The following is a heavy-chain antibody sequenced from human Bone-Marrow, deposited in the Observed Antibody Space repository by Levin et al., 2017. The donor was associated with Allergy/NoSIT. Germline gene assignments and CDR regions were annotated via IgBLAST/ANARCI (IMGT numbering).Heavy chain of an antibody. CDR3: ARSELLWFGESRSGFDC. Sequence: TSETLSLTCTVSGGSFSTYYWSWIRQPPGKGLEWIGYIYYSGSTNYNPSLKSRVTISVDTSKNQFSLKLSSVTTADTAVYYCARSELLWFGESRSGFDCWGQGTLVTVSS. CDR1: GGSFSTYY. J-gene: IGHJ4*02. CDR2: IYYSGST. D-gene: IGHD3-10*01. V-gene: IGHV4-59*01.